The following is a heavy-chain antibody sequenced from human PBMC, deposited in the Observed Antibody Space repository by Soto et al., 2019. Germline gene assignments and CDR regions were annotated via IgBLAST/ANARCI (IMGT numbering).Heavy chain of an antibody. Sequence: GGSLRLSCAASGITFSNYWMTWVRQAPGKGPEWAANIKQDGSEKYYVDSVKGRFTISRDNAKNSLYLQMNSLRAEDTAVYHCARDQDDSSDAFDIWGQGTMVTVSS. D-gene: IGHD3-3*01. V-gene: IGHV3-7*01. J-gene: IGHJ3*02. CDR1: GITFSNYW. CDR3: ARDQDDSSDAFDI. CDR2: IKQDGSEK.